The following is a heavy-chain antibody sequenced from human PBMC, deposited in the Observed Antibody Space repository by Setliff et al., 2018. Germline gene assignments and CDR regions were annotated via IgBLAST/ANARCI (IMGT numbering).Heavy chain of an antibody. CDR1: GFSLSTSEMC. D-gene: IGHD3-22*01. CDR3: AHRRGDYYDSSGYYYDY. Sequence: SGPTLVNPTQTLTLTCTSSGFSLSTSEMCVSWIRQPPGKALEWLARIDWDDDKRYSPSLKSRLTITKDTSKNQVVLTMTNMDPVDTATYYCAHRRGDYYDSSGYYYDYWGQGTLVTVSS. CDR2: IDWDDDK. J-gene: IGHJ4*02. V-gene: IGHV2-5*08.